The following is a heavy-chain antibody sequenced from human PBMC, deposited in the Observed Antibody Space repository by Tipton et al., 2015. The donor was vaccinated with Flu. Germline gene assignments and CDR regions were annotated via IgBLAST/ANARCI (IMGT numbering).Heavy chain of an antibody. D-gene: IGHD6-13*01. V-gene: IGHV4-34*01. Sequence: TLSLTCAVYGVSSSGYYWSWIRQPPGKGLEWIGEINRGGSTTYNPSLRSRVTISVDTSKNQFSLELNSATAADTAVYYCVRGLGNDSWYHYWGQGTLVTVSS. CDR3: VRGLGNDSWYHY. CDR2: INRGGST. CDR1: GVSSSGYY. J-gene: IGHJ4*02.